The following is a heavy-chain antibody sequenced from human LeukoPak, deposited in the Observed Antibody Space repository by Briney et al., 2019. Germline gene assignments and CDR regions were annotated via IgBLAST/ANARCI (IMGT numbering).Heavy chain of an antibody. Sequence: PGGSLRLSCAASGFTFSNAWMSWVRQAPGKGQEWVGRIKSKTDGGTTDYAAPVKGRFTISRDDSKNTLYLQMNSLKTEDTAAYYCTTDVTYYYDSSGYWDAFDIWGQGTMVTGSS. CDR1: GFTFSNAW. CDR2: IKSKTDGGTT. V-gene: IGHV3-15*01. J-gene: IGHJ3*02. D-gene: IGHD3-22*01. CDR3: TTDVTYYYDSSGYWDAFDI.